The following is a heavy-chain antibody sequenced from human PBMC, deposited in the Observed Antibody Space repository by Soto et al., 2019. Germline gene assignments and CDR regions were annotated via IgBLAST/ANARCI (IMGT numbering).Heavy chain of an antibody. CDR1: GFTFNSAW. D-gene: IGHD2-2*01. J-gene: IGHJ4*02. V-gene: IGHV3-15*02. Sequence: EVPLVESGGALVKPGESLTLSCAASGFTFNSAWMTWVRQARGKGLEWVGRIKSWTDGGRVDTAAPVKGRFTISRDDSKNMFYLQMNSLKNEDTAVYYCTTWRSEKTSTSVSCYGDGAYSGPGNLLSVSS. CDR3: TTWRSEKTSTSVSCYGDGAY. CDR2: IKSWTDGGRV.